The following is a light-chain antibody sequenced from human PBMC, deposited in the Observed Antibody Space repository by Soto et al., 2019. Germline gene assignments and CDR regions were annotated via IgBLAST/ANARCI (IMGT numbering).Light chain of an antibody. CDR2: DVS. J-gene: IGLJ1*01. Sequence: QSALTQPASVSGSPGQSITISCTGTSSDVGGYNYVSWYQQHPGKAPKLMIYDVSDRPSGVCNRFSGSKSGNTASLTISGFQAEDEADYYCSSYRSSSTPYVFGTGTKVTVL. CDR3: SSYRSSSTPYV. V-gene: IGLV2-14*01. CDR1: SSDVGGYNY.